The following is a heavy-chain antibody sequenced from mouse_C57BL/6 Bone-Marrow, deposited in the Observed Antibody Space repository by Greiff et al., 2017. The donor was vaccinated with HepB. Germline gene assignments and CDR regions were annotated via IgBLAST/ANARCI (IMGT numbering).Heavy chain of an antibody. CDR2: ISSGGSYT. J-gene: IGHJ1*03. Sequence: EVQRVESGGDLVKPGGSLKLSCAASGFTFSSYGMSWVRQTPDKRLEWVGTISSGGSYTYYPDSVKGRFTISRDNAKNTLYLQMSSLKSEDTAMYYCAKVSLALYWYFDVWGTGTTVTVSS. D-gene: IGHD2-14*01. CDR1: GFTFSSYG. CDR3: AKVSLALYWYFDV. V-gene: IGHV5-6*01.